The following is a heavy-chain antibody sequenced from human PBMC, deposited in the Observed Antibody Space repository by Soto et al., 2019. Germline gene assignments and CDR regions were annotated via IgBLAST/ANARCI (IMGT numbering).Heavy chain of an antibody. CDR2: VSYDGSIE. V-gene: IGHV3-30*18. Sequence: GGSLRPSCTASGFTFSSYAMHWVRQAPGRGLEWVAVVSYDGSIENYVDSVRGRSTISRDNSKNTVFLQMNSLRVEDTAVYYCAKDLYYYDFSLDDSWGQGTLVTVSS. J-gene: IGHJ5*02. CDR1: GFTFSSYA. CDR3: AKDLYYYDFSLDDS. D-gene: IGHD3-16*01.